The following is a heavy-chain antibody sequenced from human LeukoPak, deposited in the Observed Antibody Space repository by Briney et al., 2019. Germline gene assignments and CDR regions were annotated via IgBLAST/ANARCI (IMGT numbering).Heavy chain of an antibody. CDR1: GFTFDDYA. D-gene: IGHD6-13*01. Sequence: GGSLRLSFAASGFTFDDYAMHWVRQAPGKGLEWVSGISWNSGSIGYADSVKGRFTISRDNAKNSLYLQMNSLRAEDMALYYCAKGHRGSWYGYFDYWGQGTLVTVSS. J-gene: IGHJ4*02. V-gene: IGHV3-9*03. CDR3: AKGHRGSWYGYFDY. CDR2: ISWNSGSI.